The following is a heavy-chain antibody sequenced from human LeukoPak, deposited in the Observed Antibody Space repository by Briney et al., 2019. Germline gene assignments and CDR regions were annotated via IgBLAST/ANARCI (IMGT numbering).Heavy chain of an antibody. J-gene: IGHJ4*02. V-gene: IGHV3-30*02. D-gene: IGHD1-14*01. CDR1: GFTFSDLG. CDR3: AAVDNRVGFDC. CDR2: MRHNGRTR. Sequence: GGSLRLSCAAYGFTFSDLGMHWVRQAPGKGLEWVAIMRHNGRTRFYAGSVKGRFTIYRDNSKNTLYRQMTGLRVGDTALYYCAAVDNRVGFDCWGQGTLVTVYS.